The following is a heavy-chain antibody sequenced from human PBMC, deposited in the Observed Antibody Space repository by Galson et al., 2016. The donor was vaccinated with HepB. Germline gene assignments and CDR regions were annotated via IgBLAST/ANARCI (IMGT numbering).Heavy chain of an antibody. CDR2: ISYTGTKK. Sequence: CAASGFTFSQFAVHWVRQAPGRGLEWVAVISYTGTKKYYKDSVKGRFTVSRDDSKNTLYLQMNTLRPEDTAGYYCARDQKYSGTDFYYAMDVWGKGATVTVSS. D-gene: IGHD5-12*01. CDR1: GFTFSQFA. J-gene: IGHJ6*04. V-gene: IGHV3-30-3*01. CDR3: ARDQKYSGTDFYYAMDV.